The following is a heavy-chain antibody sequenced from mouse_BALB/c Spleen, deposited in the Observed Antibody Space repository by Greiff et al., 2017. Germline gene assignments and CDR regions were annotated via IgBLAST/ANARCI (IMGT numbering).Heavy chain of an antibody. CDR1: GFTFSSYA. V-gene: IGHV5-6-5*01. J-gene: IGHJ2*01. Sequence: VKLVESGGGLVKPGGSLKLSCAASGFTFSSYAMSWVRQTPEKRLEWVASISSGGSTYYPDSVKGRFTISRDNARNILYLQMSSLRSEDTAMYYCARGPITTVVDYWGQGTTLTVSS. D-gene: IGHD1-1*01. CDR3: ARGPITTVVDY. CDR2: ISSGGST.